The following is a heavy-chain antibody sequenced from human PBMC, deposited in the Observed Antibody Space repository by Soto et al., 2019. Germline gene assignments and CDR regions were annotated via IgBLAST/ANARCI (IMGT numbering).Heavy chain of an antibody. Sequence: SETLSLTCTVSGGSISSYYWSWIRQPPGKGLEWIGYIYYSGSTNYNPSLKSRVTISVDTSKNQFSLKLSSVTAADTAVYYCARLPSGRRNLFDPCGQGTLVTVSS. CDR1: GGSISSYY. V-gene: IGHV4-59*01. CDR3: ARLPSGRRNLFDP. CDR2: IYYSGST. J-gene: IGHJ5*02.